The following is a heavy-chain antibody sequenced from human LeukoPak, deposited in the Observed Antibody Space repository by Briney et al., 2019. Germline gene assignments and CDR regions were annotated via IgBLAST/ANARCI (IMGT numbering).Heavy chain of an antibody. Sequence: GGSLRLSCAASGFTFSSYAMSWVRQAPGKGLEWVSAISGSGGSTYYADSVKGRFTISRDNSKNTLYLQMNSLRAEDTAVYYCAKDSEGARGWYVVGIDYWGQGTLVTVSS. CDR3: AKDSEGARGWYVVGIDY. D-gene: IGHD6-19*01. CDR2: ISGSGGST. V-gene: IGHV3-23*01. CDR1: GFTFSSYA. J-gene: IGHJ4*02.